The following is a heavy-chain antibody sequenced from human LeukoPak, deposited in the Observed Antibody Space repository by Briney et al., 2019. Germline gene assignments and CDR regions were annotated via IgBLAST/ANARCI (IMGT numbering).Heavy chain of an antibody. D-gene: IGHD5-18*01. CDR1: GYTFTSYD. Sequence: ASVKVSCKASGYTFTSYDINWVRQATGQGLEWMGWMNPNSGNTGYAQKFQGRVTMTRNTSISTAYMELSSLRSEDTAVCYCARGPWIQLWSGYNWFDPWGQGTLVTVSS. V-gene: IGHV1-8*01. CDR2: MNPNSGNT. CDR3: ARGPWIQLWSGYNWFDP. J-gene: IGHJ5*02.